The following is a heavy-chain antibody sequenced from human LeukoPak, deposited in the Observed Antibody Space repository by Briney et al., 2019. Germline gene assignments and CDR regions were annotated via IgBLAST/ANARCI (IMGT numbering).Heavy chain of an antibody. CDR2: ISYDGSNK. D-gene: IGHD3-10*01. V-gene: IGHV3-30*18. CDR1: GFTFSSYG. CDR3: AKDMYYYGSGSYEKFDP. J-gene: IGHJ5*02. Sequence: GGSLRLSCAASGFTFSSYGMHWVRQAPGKGLEWVAVISYDGSNKYYADSMKGRFTISRGNSKNTLYLQMNSLRAEDTAVYYCAKDMYYYGSGSYEKFDPWGQGTLVTVSS.